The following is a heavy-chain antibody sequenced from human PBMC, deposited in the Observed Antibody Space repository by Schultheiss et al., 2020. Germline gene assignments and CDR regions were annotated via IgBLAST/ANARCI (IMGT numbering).Heavy chain of an antibody. CDR3: ARRPGYCSSLSCSAHFDY. Sequence: GGSLRLSCKGSGYSFTSYWIGWVRQMPGKGLEWMGIIYPGDSDTRYSPSFQGQVTISADKSISTAYLQWSSLKASDTAMYYCARRPGYCSSLSCSAHFDYWGQGTLVTVSS. V-gene: IGHV5-51*01. D-gene: IGHD2-2*01. CDR1: GYSFTSYW. CDR2: IYPGDSDT. J-gene: IGHJ4*02.